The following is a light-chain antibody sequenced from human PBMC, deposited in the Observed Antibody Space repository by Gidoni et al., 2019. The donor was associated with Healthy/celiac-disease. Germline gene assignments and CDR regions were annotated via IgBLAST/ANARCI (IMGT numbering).Light chain of an antibody. CDR2: GNN. CDR3: NSRDSSGNHLGV. CDR1: SHRSYY. Sequence: SSELTQDPAVSVALRQTVRITCQGDSHRSYYASWYQQKPGQAPVLVIYGNNNRPSGIPDRFSGSSSVNTASLTITGALAEDEADYYCNSRDSSGNHLGVFGGGAKLSVL. V-gene: IGLV3-19*01. J-gene: IGLJ2*01.